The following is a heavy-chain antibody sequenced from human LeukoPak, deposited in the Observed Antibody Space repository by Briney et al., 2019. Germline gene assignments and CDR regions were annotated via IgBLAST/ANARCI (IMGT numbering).Heavy chain of an antibody. CDR1: GYTFTSYG. Sequence: ASVKVSCKASGYTFTSYGISWVRQAPGQGLEWIGWISAYNGSTNYAQKLQGRVTMTTDTSTSTAYMELRSLRSDDTAVYYCARVTVPAAMVPFDYWGQGTLVTVSS. D-gene: IGHD2-2*01. J-gene: IGHJ4*02. CDR3: ARVTVPAAMVPFDY. CDR2: ISAYNGST. V-gene: IGHV1-18*04.